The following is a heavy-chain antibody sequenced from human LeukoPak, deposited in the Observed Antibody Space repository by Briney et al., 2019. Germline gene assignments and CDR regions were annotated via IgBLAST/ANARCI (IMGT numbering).Heavy chain of an antibody. CDR2: ISGSGGST. V-gene: IGHV3-23*01. CDR1: GFTFSSYA. CDR3: AKDQLGYYYYYYYMDV. Sequence: GGSLRLSCAASGFTFSSYAMSWVRQAPGKGLEWVSAISGSGGSTYYADSVKGRFTISRDSSKNTLYLQMNSLRAEDTAVYYCAKDQLGYYYYYYYMDVWGKGTTVTVSS. D-gene: IGHD7-27*01. J-gene: IGHJ6*03.